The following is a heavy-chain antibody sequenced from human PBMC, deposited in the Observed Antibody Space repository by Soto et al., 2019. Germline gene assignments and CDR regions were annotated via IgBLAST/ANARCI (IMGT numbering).Heavy chain of an antibody. CDR1: GFTFSSYG. V-gene: IGHV3-33*01. CDR2: IWYDGSNK. J-gene: IGHJ6*02. D-gene: IGHD3-10*01. Sequence: PGGSLRLSCAASGFTFSSYGMHWVRQAPGKGLEWVAVIWYDGSNKYYADSVKGRFTISRDNSKNTLYLQMNSLRAEDTAVYYCARGFFYGSARDYGMDVWGQGTTVTVSS. CDR3: ARGFFYGSARDYGMDV.